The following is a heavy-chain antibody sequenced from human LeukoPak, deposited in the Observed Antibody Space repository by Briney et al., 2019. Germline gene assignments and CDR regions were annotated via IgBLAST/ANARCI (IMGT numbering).Heavy chain of an antibody. D-gene: IGHD1-26*01. J-gene: IGHJ4*02. V-gene: IGHV3-15*01. CDR3: TTDFSLLQVGATGDYFDY. Sequence: ASLRLSCAASGFTSTNTSMIYDNHAPGKGLESDGRIKSKTDGGTTDYAAPVKGRFTISRDDSKNTLYLQMNSLKTEDTAVYYCTTDFSLLQVGATGDYFDYWGQGTLVTVSS. CDR2: IKSKTDGGTT. CDR1: GFTSTNTS.